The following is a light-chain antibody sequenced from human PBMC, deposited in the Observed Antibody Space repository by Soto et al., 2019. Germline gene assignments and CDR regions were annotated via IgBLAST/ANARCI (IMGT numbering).Light chain of an antibody. CDR3: LPDINYPWT. CDR2: GAS. CDR1: QFTNGKY. J-gene: IGKJ1*01. Sequence: DIVLTQAPDNLSLSPGESATLSCRVSQFTNGKYVAWYQQRHGLPPRLLVYGASKRAPGIPDRFRGSGSGSEFTLTISAVEPEDFATYYCLPDINYPWTFGQGTKVEIK. V-gene: IGKV3-20*01.